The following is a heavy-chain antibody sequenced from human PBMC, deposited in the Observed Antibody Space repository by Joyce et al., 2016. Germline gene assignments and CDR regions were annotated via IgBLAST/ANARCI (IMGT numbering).Heavy chain of an antibody. CDR1: GFTFTSYA. Sequence: EVQLLESGGGLVQPGGSLRLSCAASGFTFTSYAMTWVRQAPGKGLEWVSDISGRGDSTYYADSVKGRFTSSRDNPKNTLYLQMNSLRAEDTAIYYCAKEEDIIIVPAASSYWGQGTLVTVSS. J-gene: IGHJ4*02. CDR3: AKEEDIIIVPAASSY. V-gene: IGHV3-23*01. D-gene: IGHD2-2*01. CDR2: ISGRGDST.